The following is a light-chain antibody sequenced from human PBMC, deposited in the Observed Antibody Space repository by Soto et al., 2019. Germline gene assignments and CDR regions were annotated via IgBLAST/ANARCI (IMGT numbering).Light chain of an antibody. Sequence: DIVMTQSPDSLGVSLGERATIYCKSSQSVLHSSNNKDYLAWYQQKPGQSPKLLIYWASTRESGVPDRFSGSGSATEFTLTISSLQAEDVAVYYCQQYYSTPFTFGPGTKVDIK. CDR3: QQYYSTPFT. CDR2: WAS. CDR1: QSVLHSSNNKDY. V-gene: IGKV4-1*01. J-gene: IGKJ3*01.